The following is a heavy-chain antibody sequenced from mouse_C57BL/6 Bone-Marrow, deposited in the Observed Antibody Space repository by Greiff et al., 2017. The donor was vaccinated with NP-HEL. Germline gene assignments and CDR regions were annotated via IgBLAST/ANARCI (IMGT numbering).Heavy chain of an antibody. CDR3: ARGYHSDY. D-gene: IGHD2-2*01. CDR2: ISGGGGNT. V-gene: IGHV5-9*01. J-gene: IGHJ4*01. Sequence: EVQRVESGGGLVKPGGSLKLSCAASGFTFSSYTTSWVRQTPEKRLEWVATISGGGGNTYYPDSVKGRFTISRDNAKNTLYLQMSSLRSEDTALYYCARGYHSDYWGQGTSVTVSS. CDR1: GFTFSSYT.